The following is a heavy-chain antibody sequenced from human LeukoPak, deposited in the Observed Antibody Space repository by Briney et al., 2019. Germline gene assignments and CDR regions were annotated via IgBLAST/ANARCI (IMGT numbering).Heavy chain of an antibody. CDR3: ARGGYCSGGSCYYNWFDP. CDR1: GGSFSGYY. D-gene: IGHD2-15*01. V-gene: IGHV4-34*01. CDR2: INHSGST. Sequence: PSETLSLTCAVYGGSFSGYYWGWIRQPPGKGLEWIGEINHSGSTNYNPSLKSRVTISVDTSKNQFSLKLSSVTAADTAVYYCARGGYCSGGSCYYNWFDPWGQGTLVTVSS. J-gene: IGHJ5*02.